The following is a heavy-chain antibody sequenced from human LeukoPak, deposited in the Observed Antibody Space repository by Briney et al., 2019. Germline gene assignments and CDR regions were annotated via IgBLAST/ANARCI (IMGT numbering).Heavy chain of an antibody. CDR2: IYSGGST. J-gene: IGHJ4*02. CDR3: ARELRRSYYFDY. CDR1: GFTVSSNY. V-gene: IGHV3-53*01. Sequence: PGGSLRLSCAASGFTVSSNYMSWVRQARGKRLEWVSVIYSGGSTYYADSVKGRFTISRDNSKNALYLQMNSLRAEDTAVYYCARELRRSYYFDYWGQGTLVTVS.